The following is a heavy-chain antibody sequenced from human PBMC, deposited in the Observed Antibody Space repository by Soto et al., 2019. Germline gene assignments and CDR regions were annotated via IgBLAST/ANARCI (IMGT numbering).Heavy chain of an antibody. V-gene: IGHV4-34*01. CDR2: INHSGST. CDR3: FFFQAEDGIRDVRSVSAFLLNRSSDL. D-gene: IGHD3-10*02. Sequence: KGLEWIGEINHSGSTNYNPFLKSRVTRSVDTYENQFSLKLRSVTAADTAVYYCFFFQAEDGIRDVRSVSAFLLNRSSDL. J-gene: IGHJ2*01.